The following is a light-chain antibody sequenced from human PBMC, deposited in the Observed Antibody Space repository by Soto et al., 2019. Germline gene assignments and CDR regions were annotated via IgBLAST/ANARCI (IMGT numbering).Light chain of an antibody. V-gene: IGKV3-20*01. CDR3: QQYGSSPLT. CDR2: AAS. Sequence: EIVLTQSPGTLSLSPGEGATLSCRASQSVYSSYLAWYQQKPGQAPRLLIYAASRTATGIPDRFSGSGSGTDFTLTISRLETEDVAVYSCQQYGSSPLTFGGGTKVEIK. J-gene: IGKJ4*01. CDR1: QSVYSSY.